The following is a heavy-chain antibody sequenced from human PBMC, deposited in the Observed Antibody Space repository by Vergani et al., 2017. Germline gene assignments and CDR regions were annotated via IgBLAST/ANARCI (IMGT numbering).Heavy chain of an antibody. CDR2: IYTGGNT. Sequence: QVQLQESGPGLVKPSETLSLTCTVSGGSISSYYWSWIRQPAGKGLEWIGRIYTGGNTNYNPSLKSRVTMSVDTSKNQFSLKLSSVTAADTAVYYCARGVGYCSSTSCLGDYYYYMDVWGKGTTVTVSS. CDR3: ARGVGYCSSTSCLGDYYYYMDV. CDR1: GGSISSYY. V-gene: IGHV4-4*07. J-gene: IGHJ6*03. D-gene: IGHD2-2*01.